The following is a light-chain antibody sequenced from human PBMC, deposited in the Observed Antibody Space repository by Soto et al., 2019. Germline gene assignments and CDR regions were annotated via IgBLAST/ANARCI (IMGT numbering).Light chain of an antibody. CDR1: QTISSR. Sequence: DIQMTQYPSTLSGSVGVRVTITCRARQTISSRLAWYQQKPGKAPTLLIYKASTLKSGVPSRYSGSGYGTEFTLTISSLQPDAFATSYCHNYSSYSEGFGQGAKGDIK. CDR3: HNYSSYSEG. J-gene: IGKJ1*01. V-gene: IGKV1-5*03. CDR2: KAS.